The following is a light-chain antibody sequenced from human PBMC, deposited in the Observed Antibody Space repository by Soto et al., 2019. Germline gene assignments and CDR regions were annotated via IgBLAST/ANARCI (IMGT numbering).Light chain of an antibody. CDR1: QRISSW. Sequence: DIQMTQSPSTLSASVGDRDTITCRASQRISSWLAWYQQKPGTAPKLLIYKASTLQSGVPSMFSGSVSGTEFTLTISSLQPDDSATYYCQQYRDNWTFGQGTKVDIK. J-gene: IGKJ1*01. CDR2: KAS. V-gene: IGKV1-5*03. CDR3: QQYRDNWT.